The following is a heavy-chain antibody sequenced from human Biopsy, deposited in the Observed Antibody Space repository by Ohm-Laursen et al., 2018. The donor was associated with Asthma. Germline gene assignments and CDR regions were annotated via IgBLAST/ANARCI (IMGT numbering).Heavy chain of an antibody. D-gene: IGHD3-9*01. CDR1: GGTFSRYA. V-gene: IGHV1-69*13. CDR3: ARTYYDFLTGQVKDAFGI. Sequence: SVKVSCKASGGTFSRYAISWVRQAPGQGLEWMGGIIPIFGTSNYTQKFQGRVTFTADESTSTAYMELRSLRSEDTAAYYCARTYYDFLTGQVKDAFGIWGQGTMVTVSS. CDR2: IIPIFGTS. J-gene: IGHJ3*02.